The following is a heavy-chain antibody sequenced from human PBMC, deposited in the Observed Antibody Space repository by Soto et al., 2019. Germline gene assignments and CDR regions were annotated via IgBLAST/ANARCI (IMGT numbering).Heavy chain of an antibody. J-gene: IGHJ6*02. V-gene: IGHV4-59*01. Sequence: SETLSLTCTVSGGSISSYYWSWIRQHPGKGLEWIGYIYYSGSTNYNPSLKSRVTISLDTSKNQFSLKLSSVTAADTAVYYCARSRSGYYLPYYHGMDVWGQGTTVTVSS. CDR2: IYYSGST. CDR3: ARSRSGYYLPYYHGMDV. CDR1: GGSISSYY. D-gene: IGHD3-3*01.